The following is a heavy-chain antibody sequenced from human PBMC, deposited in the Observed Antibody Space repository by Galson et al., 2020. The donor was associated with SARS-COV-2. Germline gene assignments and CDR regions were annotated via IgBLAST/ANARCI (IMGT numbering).Heavy chain of an antibody. J-gene: IGHJ5*02. Sequence: TGGSLRLSCAASGFTFSNAWMSWVRQAPGKGLEWVGRIKSKTDGGTTDYAAPVKGRFTISRDDSKNTLYLQMNSLKTEDTAVYYCTTAQRAENNWFDPWGQGTLVTVSS. CDR3: TTAQRAENNWFDP. CDR1: GFTFSNAW. CDR2: IKSKTDGGTT. V-gene: IGHV3-15*01.